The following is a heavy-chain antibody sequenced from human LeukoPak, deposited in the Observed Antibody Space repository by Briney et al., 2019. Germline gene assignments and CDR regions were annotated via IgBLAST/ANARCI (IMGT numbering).Heavy chain of an antibody. Sequence: SETLSLTCAVSGYSFSSGYYWGWIRQPPGKGLEWIGSIYHRGSTYYNPSLKSRLTISVDTAKNQFSLKLSSVTAADTAVYYCAGWVGELLPLFAYWGQGTLVTVSS. V-gene: IGHV4-38-2*01. D-gene: IGHD3-10*01. CDR2: IYHRGST. CDR3: AGWVGELLPLFAY. J-gene: IGHJ4*02. CDR1: GYSFSSGYY.